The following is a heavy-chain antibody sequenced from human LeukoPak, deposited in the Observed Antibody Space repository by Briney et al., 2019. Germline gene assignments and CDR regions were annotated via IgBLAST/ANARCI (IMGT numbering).Heavy chain of an antibody. V-gene: IGHV5-51*01. J-gene: IGHJ4*02. Sequence: NHGESLKISCKGSGYSFTSYWIGWVRQMPGKGLEWMGIIYPGDSDTRYSPSFQGQVTISADKSISTAYLQWSSLKALDTAMYYCARSRGGYSYGYSSADYWGQGTLVTVSS. CDR3: ARSRGGYSYGYSSADY. D-gene: IGHD5-18*01. CDR1: GYSFTSYW. CDR2: IYPGDSDT.